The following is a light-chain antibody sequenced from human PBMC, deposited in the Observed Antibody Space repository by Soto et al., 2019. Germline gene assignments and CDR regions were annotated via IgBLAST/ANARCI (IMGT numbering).Light chain of an antibody. J-gene: IGKJ1*01. CDR3: LQHTSYPWT. V-gene: IGKV1-17*03. CDR2: AAS. CDR1: QGISKY. Sequence: DIQMTQSPSFLSASVGDRVTITCRASQGISKYLAWFQQRPGKVPRRLVYAASSLQSGVPSRFSGSGSGTEFTLTISSLQPEDFGTYYCLQHTSYPWTFGQGTKVDIK.